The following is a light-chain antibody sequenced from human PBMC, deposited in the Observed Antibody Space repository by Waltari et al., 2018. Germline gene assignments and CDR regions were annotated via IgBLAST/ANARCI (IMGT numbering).Light chain of an antibody. CDR1: QSVSSY. Sequence: EIVLTQSPATLSLSPGERATLSCRASQSVSSYLAWYQQKPGQAPRPLIYDASNRATGIPPKFSGSGSGSDFTLTISSLEPEDFAIYYCQQRSNWPRGTFGQGTKLEIK. CDR3: QQRSNWPRGT. V-gene: IGKV3-11*01. CDR2: DAS. J-gene: IGKJ2*01.